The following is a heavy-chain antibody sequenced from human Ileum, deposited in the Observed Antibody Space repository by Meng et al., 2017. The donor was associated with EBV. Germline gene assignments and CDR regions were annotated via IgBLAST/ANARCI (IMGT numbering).Heavy chain of an antibody. Sequence: HLQESDPGLVNPSEPLPLTCGVSGGSTTSYSSYWGWFRQPPGKGLEWIATIYHTGSTYYNPSLKSRVTISVDTSKNEFSLKVTSVTAADTALYYCARRDTAWFDPWGRGTLVTVSS. J-gene: IGHJ5*02. CDR1: GGSTTSYSSY. CDR3: ARRDTAWFDP. D-gene: IGHD2-21*02. CDR2: IYHTGST. V-gene: IGHV4-39*01.